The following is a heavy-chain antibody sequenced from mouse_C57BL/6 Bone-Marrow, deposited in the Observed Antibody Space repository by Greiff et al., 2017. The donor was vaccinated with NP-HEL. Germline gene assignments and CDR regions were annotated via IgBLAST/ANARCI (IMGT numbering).Heavy chain of an antibody. CDR3: ARHGHYCGSPLWYFDV. V-gene: IGHV1-62-2*01. J-gene: IGHJ1*03. CDR1: GYTFTEYT. CDR2: FYPGSGSI. D-gene: IGHD1-1*01. Sequence: QVQLQQSGAELVKPGASVKLSCKASGYTFTEYTIHWVKQRPGQGLEWIGWFYPGSGSIKYNEKFKDMATLTADKSSSIVYMVLSRLTSEDSAVYVRARHGHYCGSPLWYFDVWGTGTTVTVSS.